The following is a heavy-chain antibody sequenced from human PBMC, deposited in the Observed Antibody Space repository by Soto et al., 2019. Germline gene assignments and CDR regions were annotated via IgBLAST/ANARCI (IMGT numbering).Heavy chain of an antibody. CDR1: GFTFSSYA. Sequence: GGFLRLSCAASGFTFSSYAMSWVRQAPGKGLEWVAVISYDGSNKYYADSVKGRFTISRDNSKNKLYLQKNSLRAEDTAVYYCARDRGYPDSFDIWGQGTMVTVSS. J-gene: IGHJ3*02. CDR2: ISYDGSNK. CDR3: ARDRGYPDSFDI. V-gene: IGHV3-30*03. D-gene: IGHD3-10*01.